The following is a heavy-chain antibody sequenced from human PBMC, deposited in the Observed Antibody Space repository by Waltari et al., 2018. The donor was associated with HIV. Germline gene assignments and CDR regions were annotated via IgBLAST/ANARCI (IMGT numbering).Heavy chain of an antibody. CDR3: ARRASYYDFWGGFSSPAPFDL. Sequence: QVHLQQSGAEVKKPGASVRISCKTSGYKFTSFYIHWVRQGRGQTLEWMGIIYPSDGSSTAGQKFQGRVTISRDTSTNTVFLDLSRLKSEDTATYYCARRASYYDFWGGFSSPAPFDLWGQGTLVTVST. D-gene: IGHD3-3*01. V-gene: IGHV1-46*01. CDR1: GYKFTSFY. CDR2: IYPSDGSS. J-gene: IGHJ4*02.